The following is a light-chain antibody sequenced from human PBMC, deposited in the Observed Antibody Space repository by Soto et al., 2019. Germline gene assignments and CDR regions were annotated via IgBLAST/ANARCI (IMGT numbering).Light chain of an antibody. V-gene: IGKV3-15*01. CDR3: QQYNNWPPPLT. Sequence: EIVMTQSPATLSVSPGERATLSCRARQSVSSNLAWYQQKPGQAPRLLIYGASTRAAGIPARFSGSGSGTEFTLTISILQSEAVAVYYCQQYNNWPPPLTFGGGTKVEIK. CDR1: QSVSSN. J-gene: IGKJ4*01. CDR2: GAS.